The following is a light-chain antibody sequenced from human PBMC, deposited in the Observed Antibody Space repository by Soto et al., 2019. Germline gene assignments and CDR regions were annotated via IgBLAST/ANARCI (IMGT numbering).Light chain of an antibody. CDR1: SSDVGGYNY. J-gene: IGLJ1*01. V-gene: IGLV2-11*01. Sequence: QSVLTQPRSVSGSPGHSVTVSCTGTSSDVGGYNYVSWYQQHPGKAPKLMIYDVSKRPSGVPDRFSGSKSGNTASLTISGLQAEDEADYYCCSYAGSYTFYVFGTXTKV. CDR2: DVS. CDR3: CSYAGSYTFYV.